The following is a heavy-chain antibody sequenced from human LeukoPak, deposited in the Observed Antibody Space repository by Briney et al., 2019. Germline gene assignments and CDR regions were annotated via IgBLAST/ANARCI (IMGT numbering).Heavy chain of an antibody. CDR3: ARGPEGLSAARPYYFEN. J-gene: IGHJ4*02. Sequence: GESLKISCKGSGYRFTNYWIGWVRQMPGKGLEWMGIIYPGDSDTRYSPSFQGRVTISADKSITTAYVQWSSLKASDTAVYYCARGPEGLSAARPYYFENWGQGTLVTVSS. V-gene: IGHV5-51*01. D-gene: IGHD6-6*01. CDR2: IYPGDSDT. CDR1: GYRFTNYW.